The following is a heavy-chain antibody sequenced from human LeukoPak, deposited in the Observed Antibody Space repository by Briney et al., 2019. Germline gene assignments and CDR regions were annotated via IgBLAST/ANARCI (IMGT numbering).Heavy chain of an antibody. CDR1: RFTFSNFA. D-gene: IGHD2-2*01. J-gene: IGHJ4*02. CDR2: ISGSGGST. CDR3: AKSGPYCSSTSCNYFDY. V-gene: IGHV3-23*01. Sequence: LPGGSLRLSCAASRFTFSNFAMSWVRQAPGKGLEWVSAISGSGGSTYYADSVKGRLTISRDNSKNALFLQMNSLRAEDTAVYYCAKSGPYCSSTSCNYFDYWGQGTLVTVSS.